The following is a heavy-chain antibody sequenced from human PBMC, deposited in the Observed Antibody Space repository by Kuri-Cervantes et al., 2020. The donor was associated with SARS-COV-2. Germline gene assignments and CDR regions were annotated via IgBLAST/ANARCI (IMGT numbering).Heavy chain of an antibody. Sequence: GGSLRLSCTASGFNYLNYAIHWVRQAPGTGLEWVAVVSYNGTNKYYADSVKGRFTISRDNSKNTLYLQMNSLRAEDTAVYYCATKPPGVNDAFDIWGQGTMVTVSS. D-gene: IGHD1-14*01. CDR3: ATKPPGVNDAFDI. CDR2: VSYNGTNK. V-gene: IGHV3-30-3*01. CDR1: GFNYLNYA. J-gene: IGHJ3*02.